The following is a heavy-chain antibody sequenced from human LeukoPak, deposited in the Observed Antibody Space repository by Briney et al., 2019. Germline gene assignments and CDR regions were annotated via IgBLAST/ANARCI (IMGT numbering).Heavy chain of an antibody. CDR1: GGSISSYY. CDR2: IHYSRST. CDR3: ASPAVVEGWWYFDL. Sequence: SETLSLTCTVSGGSISSYYWSWIRQPPGKGLEWIGYIHYSRSTNYNPSLKSRVTISVDTSKNQFSLKLSSVTAADTAVYYCASPAVVEGWWYFDLWGRGTLVTVSS. V-gene: IGHV4-59*01. D-gene: IGHD3-22*01. J-gene: IGHJ2*01.